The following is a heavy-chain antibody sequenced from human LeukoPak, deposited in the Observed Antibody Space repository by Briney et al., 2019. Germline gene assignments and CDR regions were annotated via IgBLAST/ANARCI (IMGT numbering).Heavy chain of an antibody. CDR2: IYYSGST. D-gene: IGHD2-15*01. J-gene: IGHJ3*02. CDR1: GGSISSSSYY. V-gene: IGHV4-39*01. CDR3: ARVGVGVVVAATQSLGAFDI. Sequence: NPSETLSLTCTVSGGSISSSSYYWGWIRQPPGKGLEWIGSIYYSGSTYYNPSLKSRVTISVDTSKNQFSLKLSSVTAADTAVYYCARVGVGVVVAATQSLGAFDIWGQGTMVTVSS.